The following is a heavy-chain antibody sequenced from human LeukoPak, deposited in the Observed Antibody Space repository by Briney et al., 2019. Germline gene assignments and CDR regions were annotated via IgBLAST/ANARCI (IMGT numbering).Heavy chain of an antibody. CDR3: ARDVGGYRYGYRPTELYWYFDL. J-gene: IGHJ2*01. CDR2: IYTRGST. Sequence: SETLSLTCTVSGGSVTSGTYYWSWMRQPAGKGLEWIGRIYTRGSTNYNPSLKSRVSISVDTSKNQFSLKLSSVTAADTAAYYCARDVGGYRYGYRPTELYWYFDLWGRGTLVTVSS. CDR1: GGSVTSGTYY. V-gene: IGHV4-61*02. D-gene: IGHD5-18*01.